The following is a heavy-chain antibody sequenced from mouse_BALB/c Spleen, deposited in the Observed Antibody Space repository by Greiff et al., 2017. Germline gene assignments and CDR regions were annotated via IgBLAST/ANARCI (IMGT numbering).Heavy chain of an antibody. D-gene: IGHD1-1*01. V-gene: IGHV5-4*02. CDR3: ARGLLLNEDY. J-gene: IGHJ4*01. CDR1: GFTFSDYY. CDR2: ISDGGSYT. Sequence: DVKLVESGGGLVKPGGSLKLSCAASGFTFSDYYMYWVRQTPEKRLEWVATISDGGSYTYYPDSVKGRFTISRDNAKNNLYLQMSSLKSEDTAMYYCARGLLLNEDYWGQGTSVTVSS.